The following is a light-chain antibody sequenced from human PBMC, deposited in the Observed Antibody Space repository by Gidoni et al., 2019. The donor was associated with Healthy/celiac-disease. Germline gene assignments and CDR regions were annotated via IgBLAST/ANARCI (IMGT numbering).Light chain of an antibody. CDR1: QGISSY. CDR2: AAS. J-gene: IGKJ4*01. V-gene: IGKV1-9*01. CDR3: QQLNSYPG. Sequence: DIQLTQSPSLLSASVGDRVTITCRASQGISSYLAWYQQKPGKAPKLLIYAASTLQSGVPSRFSGSGSGTEFTLTISSLQPEDFATYYCQQLNSYPGFXGXTKVEIK.